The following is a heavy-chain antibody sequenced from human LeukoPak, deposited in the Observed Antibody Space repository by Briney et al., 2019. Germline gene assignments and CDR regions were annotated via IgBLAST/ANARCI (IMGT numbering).Heavy chain of an antibody. CDR3: ARATGTYYDSGSDY. V-gene: IGHV1-2*02. CDR2: INPNSGGT. J-gene: IGHJ4*02. D-gene: IGHD3-22*01. CDR1: GYTFTGYY. Sequence: GASVKVSCKASGYTFTGYYMHWVRQAPGQGPEWMGWINPNSGGTNYAQKFQGRVTMTRDTSISTAYMELSRLRSDDTAVYYCARATGTYYDSGSDYWGQGTLVTVSS.